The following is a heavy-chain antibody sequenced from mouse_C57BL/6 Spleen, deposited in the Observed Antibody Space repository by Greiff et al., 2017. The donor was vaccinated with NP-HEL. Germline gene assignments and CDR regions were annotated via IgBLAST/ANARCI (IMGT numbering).Heavy chain of an antibody. J-gene: IGHJ4*01. CDR1: GYTFTSYW. V-gene: IGHV1-55*01. CDR2: IYPGSGST. CDR3: ARYHYGSRHYYAMDY. D-gene: IGHD1-1*01. Sequence: QVQLQQPGAELVKPGASVKMSCKASGYTFTSYWITWVKQRPGQGLEWIGDIYPGSGSTNYNEKFKSKATLTVDTSSSTAYMQLSSLTSEDSAVYYCARYHYGSRHYYAMDYWGQGTSVTVSS.